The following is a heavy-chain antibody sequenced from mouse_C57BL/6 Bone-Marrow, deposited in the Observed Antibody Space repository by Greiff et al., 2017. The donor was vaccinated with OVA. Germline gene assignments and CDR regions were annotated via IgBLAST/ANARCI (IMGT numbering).Heavy chain of an antibody. J-gene: IGHJ4*01. CDR3: ARGGYYGRRAMDY. D-gene: IGHD1-1*01. CDR2: IHPNSGST. CDR1: GYTFTSYW. V-gene: IGHV1-64*01. Sequence: QVQLQQPGAELVKPGASVKLSCKASGYTFTSYWMHWVKQRPGQGLEWIGMIHPNSGSTNYNEKFKSKATLTVDKSSSTAYMQLSSLTSEDSAVYYCARGGYYGRRAMDYWGQGTSVTVSS.